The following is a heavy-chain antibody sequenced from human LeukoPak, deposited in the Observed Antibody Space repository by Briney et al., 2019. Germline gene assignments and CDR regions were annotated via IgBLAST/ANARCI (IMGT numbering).Heavy chain of an antibody. V-gene: IGHV3-23*01. CDR3: AKNFPGRPFDY. D-gene: IGHD6-6*01. Sequence: PGGSLRLSCAASGFTFSSYAMSWARQAPGKGLEWVSSFGTGGDDTYYADSVKGRFIISRDNSKNTLNLQMNSLRAEDTAIYYCAKNFPGRPFDYWGQGALVTVSS. CDR1: GFTFSSYA. J-gene: IGHJ4*02. CDR2: FGTGGDDT.